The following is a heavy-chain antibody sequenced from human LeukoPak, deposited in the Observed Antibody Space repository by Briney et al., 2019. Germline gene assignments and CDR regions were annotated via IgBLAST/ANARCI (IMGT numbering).Heavy chain of an antibody. CDR2: ISSSGSTI. CDR1: GFTFSDYY. Sequence: PGGSLRLSCAASGFTFSDYYMSWIRQAPGKGLEWVSYISSSGSTIYYADSVKGRFTISRDNAKNSLYLQMNSLRAEDTAVYYWARDKASSSSGAHYYYYYRDVWGKGTPVTVS. CDR3: ARDKASSSSGAHYYYYYRDV. D-gene: IGHD6-13*01. J-gene: IGHJ6*03. V-gene: IGHV3-11*01.